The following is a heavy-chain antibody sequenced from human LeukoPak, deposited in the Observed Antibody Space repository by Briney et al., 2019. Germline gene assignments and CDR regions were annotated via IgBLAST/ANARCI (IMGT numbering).Heavy chain of an antibody. CDR2: IKQDGSEK. J-gene: IGHJ4*02. V-gene: IGHV3-7*01. Sequence: GGSLRLSCAASGFTFSSYWMSWVRQAPGKGLEWVANIKQDGSEKYYVDSVKGRFTISRDNAKNSLYLQMNSLRAEDTAVYYCARDLYMLGTPFDYWGQGTLVTVSS. CDR3: ARDLYMLGTPFDY. CDR1: GFTFSSYW. D-gene: IGHD7-27*01.